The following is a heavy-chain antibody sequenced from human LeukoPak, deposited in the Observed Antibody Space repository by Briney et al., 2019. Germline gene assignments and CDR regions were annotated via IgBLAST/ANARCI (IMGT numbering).Heavy chain of an antibody. CDR3: AGTSDNSGYDIWPQAVYRGAFDI. D-gene: IGHD5-12*01. CDR2: IYYSGST. J-gene: IGHJ3*02. Sequence: SETLSLTCIVSGGSISSGDYYWSWIRQPPGKGLEWIGYIYYSGSTYYNPSLKSRVTISVDTSENQFSLKLSSVTAADTAVYYCAGTSDNSGYDIWPQAVYRGAFDIWGQGTMVTVSS. CDR1: GGSISSGDYY. V-gene: IGHV4-30-4*01.